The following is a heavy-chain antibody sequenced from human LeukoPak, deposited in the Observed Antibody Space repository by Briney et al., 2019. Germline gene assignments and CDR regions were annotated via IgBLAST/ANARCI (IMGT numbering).Heavy chain of an antibody. CDR1: GFTFSSYS. J-gene: IGHJ4*02. Sequence: GGSLRLSCAASGFTFSSYSMNWVRQAPGKGLEWVSAISGSGGSTYYADSVKGRFTISRDNSKNTLYLQMNSLRAEDTAVYYCAKDHGWLATYFDYWGQGTLVTVSS. V-gene: IGHV3-23*01. D-gene: IGHD6-19*01. CDR3: AKDHGWLATYFDY. CDR2: ISGSGGST.